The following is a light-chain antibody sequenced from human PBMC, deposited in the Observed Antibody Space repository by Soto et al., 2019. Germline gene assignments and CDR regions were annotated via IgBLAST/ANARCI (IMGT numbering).Light chain of an antibody. CDR2: EVS. CDR1: SSDVGGYIY. J-gene: IGLJ1*01. V-gene: IGLV2-14*01. CDR3: SSYTSSSTPFV. Sequence: QSALTRPASVSGSPGQSITISCTGTSSDVGGYIYVSWYQQHPGKAPKLMIYEVSNRPSGVSNRFSGSKSGSTASLTISGLQAEDEADYYCSSYTSSSTPFVFGTGTKLTVL.